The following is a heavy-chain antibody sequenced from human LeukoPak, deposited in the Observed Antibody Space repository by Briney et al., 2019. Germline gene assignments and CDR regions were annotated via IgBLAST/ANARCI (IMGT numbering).Heavy chain of an antibody. J-gene: IGHJ4*02. CDR3: ARDLGGYYNFDY. Sequence: SETLSLTCTVSGGSISSHYWTWIRQSPGKGLEWIGYIHYSGSTSYNPSLKNRVTISVDTSKSQFSLKLSSVTAADTAVYYCARDLGGYYNFDYWGQGTLVTVSS. D-gene: IGHD3-3*01. CDR2: IHYSGST. CDR1: GGSISSHY. V-gene: IGHV4-59*11.